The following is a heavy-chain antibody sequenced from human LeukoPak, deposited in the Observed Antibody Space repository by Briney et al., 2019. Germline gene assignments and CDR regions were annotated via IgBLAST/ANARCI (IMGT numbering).Heavy chain of an antibody. D-gene: IGHD3-22*01. CDR3: ARSYDSSGYYPDAFDI. Sequence: PSETLSLTCAVYGGSFSGYYWSWIRPPPGKGLEWIGEINHSGSTNYNPSLKSRVTISVDTSKNQFSLKLSSVTAADTAVYYCARSYDSSGYYPDAFDIWGQGTMVTVSS. CDR2: INHSGST. V-gene: IGHV4-34*01. CDR1: GGSFSGYY. J-gene: IGHJ3*02.